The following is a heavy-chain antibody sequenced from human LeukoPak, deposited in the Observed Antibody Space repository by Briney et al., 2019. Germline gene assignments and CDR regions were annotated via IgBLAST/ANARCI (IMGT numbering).Heavy chain of an antibody. CDR1: GFTFTNAW. Sequence: PGGSLRLSCAASGFTFTNAWMSWVRQAPGKGLEWVGRIKSRTDGGTTDYAASVKGRPTISRDDSKNSLYLQINIPKTAATAVYYCTTLVPMVRGVRMNDWGQGTLVTVSS. CDR3: TTLVPMVRGVRMND. J-gene: IGHJ4*02. V-gene: IGHV3-15*01. CDR2: IKSRTDGGTT. D-gene: IGHD3-10*01.